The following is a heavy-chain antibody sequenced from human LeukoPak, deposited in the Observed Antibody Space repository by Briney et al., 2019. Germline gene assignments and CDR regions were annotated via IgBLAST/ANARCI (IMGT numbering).Heavy chain of an antibody. D-gene: IGHD2-8*01. J-gene: IGHJ6*03. Sequence: ASVTVSCKASVGTFISYAISWVRQAPRQRLEWMGGIIPIFCTGNYAHNFQGRSTITTDESTSTAYMERRSLRSEDTAVYYCARAGDCTNGVCARYYYYYYYMDVWGKGTTVTVSS. CDR3: ARAGDCTNGVCARYYYYYYYMDV. CDR2: IIPIFCTG. CDR1: VGTFISYA. V-gene: IGHV1-69*05.